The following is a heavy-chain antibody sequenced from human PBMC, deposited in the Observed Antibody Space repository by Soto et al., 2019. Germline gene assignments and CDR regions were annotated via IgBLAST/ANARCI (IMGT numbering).Heavy chain of an antibody. V-gene: IGHV3-21*06. CDR2: ISSSTSYV. D-gene: IGHD2-2*01. CDR3: ARDPSEGRVGNWFES. Sequence: GGSLRLSCAASGFTFSRYGMNWLRQAPGKGLEWVASISSSTSYVYYADSVKGRFSTSRDNTKNILYLEMYALRTEDTAVYYCARDPSEGRVGNWFESWGQGTLVTVSS. J-gene: IGHJ5*01. CDR1: GFTFSRYG.